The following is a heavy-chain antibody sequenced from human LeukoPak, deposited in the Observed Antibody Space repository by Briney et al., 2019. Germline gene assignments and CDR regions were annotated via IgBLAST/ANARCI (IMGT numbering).Heavy chain of an antibody. D-gene: IGHD1-14*01. J-gene: IGHJ6*03. CDR2: INTYNSNT. CDR1: GYTFTGYY. Sequence: ASVKVSCKASGYTFTGYYMHWVRQAPGQGLEWMGWINTYNSNTNYAQKVQGRVTMTTDTSTSTVYMELRSLRSDDTAVYYCARRNIGDYYYYMDVWSKGTTVTVSS. CDR3: ARRNIGDYYYYMDV. V-gene: IGHV1-18*04.